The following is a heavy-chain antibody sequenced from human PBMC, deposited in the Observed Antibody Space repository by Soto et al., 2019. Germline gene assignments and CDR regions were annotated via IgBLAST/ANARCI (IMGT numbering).Heavy chain of an antibody. Sequence: GGSLRLSCEASGFIFSRYGMHWVRQAPGKGLEWVAVISYDGSNKYYAESVKGRFIISRDKSENTLYLQMNSLRAEDTAVYYCAKDLGSGKPYYYYAMDVWGQGTTVNVS. D-gene: IGHD3-10*01. CDR3: AKDLGSGKPYYYYAMDV. CDR1: GFIFSRYG. V-gene: IGHV3-30*18. CDR2: ISYDGSNK. J-gene: IGHJ6*02.